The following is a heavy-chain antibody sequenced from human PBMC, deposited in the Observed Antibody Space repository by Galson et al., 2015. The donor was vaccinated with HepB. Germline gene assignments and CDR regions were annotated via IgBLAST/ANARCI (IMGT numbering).Heavy chain of an antibody. CDR2: IIPIFGTA. J-gene: IGHJ6*02. CDR3: ARGPGSGYDLYLGDMDV. D-gene: IGHD5-12*01. V-gene: IGHV1-69*13. CDR1: GGTFSSYA. Sequence: SVKVSCKASGGTFSSYAISWVRQAPGQGPEWMGGIIPIFGTANYAQKFQGRVTITADESTSTAYMELSSLRSEDTAVYYCARGPGSGYDLYLGDMDVWGQGTTVTVSS.